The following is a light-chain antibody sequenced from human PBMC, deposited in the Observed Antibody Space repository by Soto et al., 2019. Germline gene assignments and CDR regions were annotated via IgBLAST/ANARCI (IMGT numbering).Light chain of an antibody. CDR3: KQFHVYPYT. CDR2: RGS. V-gene: IGKV1-5*03. Sequence: DIQMTQSPSTLSASVGDTVTITCRASQSIGNWMAWYQQTPGKAPNLLIYRGSSLQSGVPSRFSGSGSGTEFTLIIVSLQPDDFAVYYCKQFHVYPYTFGRGTILEIK. J-gene: IGKJ2*01. CDR1: QSIGNW.